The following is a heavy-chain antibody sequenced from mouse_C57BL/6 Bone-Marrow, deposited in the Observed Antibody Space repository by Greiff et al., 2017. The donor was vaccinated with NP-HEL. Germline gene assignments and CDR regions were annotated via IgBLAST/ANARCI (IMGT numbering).Heavy chain of an antibody. CDR2: IYPGDGDT. V-gene: IGHV1-82*01. CDR1: GYAFSSSW. D-gene: IGHD1-1*01. CDR3: ARSPFITTVVAPRYFDV. Sequence: VQLQQSGPELVKPGASVKISCKASGYAFSSSWMNWVKQRPGKGLEWIGRIYPGDGDTNYNGKFKGKATLTADKSSSTAYMQLSSLTSEDSAVYFCARSPFITTVVAPRYFDVWGTGTTVTVSS. J-gene: IGHJ1*03.